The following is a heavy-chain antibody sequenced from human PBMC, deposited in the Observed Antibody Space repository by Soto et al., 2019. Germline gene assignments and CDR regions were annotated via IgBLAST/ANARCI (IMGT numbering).Heavy chain of an antibody. V-gene: IGHV1-58*02. CDR1: GFTFTSSA. J-gene: IGHJ3*02. D-gene: IGHD3-3*01. CDR2: IVVGSGNT. Sequence: SVKVSCKASGFTFTSSAMQWVRQARGQRLEWIGWIVVGSGNTNYAQKFQERVTITRDMSTSTAYMELSSLRSEDTAVYYCAADRDYDFWSGYLKGGAFDIWGQGTMVTV. CDR3: AADRDYDFWSGYLKGGAFDI.